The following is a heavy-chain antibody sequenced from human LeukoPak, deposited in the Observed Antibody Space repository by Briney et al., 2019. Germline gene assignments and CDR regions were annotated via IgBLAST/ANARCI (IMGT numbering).Heavy chain of an antibody. Sequence: SETLSLTCTVSGGSISSGSYYWSWIRQPAGKGLEWIGRIYTSGSTNYNPSLKSRVTISVDTSKNQFSLKLSSVTAADTAVYYCAAYGSGSYLAYWGQGTLVTVSS. D-gene: IGHD3-10*01. CDR1: GGSISSGSYY. CDR2: IYTSGST. J-gene: IGHJ4*02. V-gene: IGHV4-61*02. CDR3: AAYGSGSYLAY.